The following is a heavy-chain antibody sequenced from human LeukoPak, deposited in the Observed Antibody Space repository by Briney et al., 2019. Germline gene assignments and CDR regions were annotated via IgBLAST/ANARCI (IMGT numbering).Heavy chain of an antibody. CDR3: AKDDAWLRFGE. Sequence: GGSLRLSCAASGFTFSSYGMSWVRQAPGKGLEWVSGISPSADIKYYADSVKGRFTISRDNSKNMLYLEVISLTADDTAVYYCAKDDAWLRFGEWSQGTLVTVSS. CDR2: ISPSADIK. D-gene: IGHD3-10*01. V-gene: IGHV3-23*01. CDR1: GFTFSSYG. J-gene: IGHJ4*02.